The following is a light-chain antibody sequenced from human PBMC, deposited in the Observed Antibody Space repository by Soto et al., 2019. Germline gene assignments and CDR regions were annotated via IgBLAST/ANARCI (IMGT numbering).Light chain of an antibody. J-gene: IGKJ4*01. CDR2: DTS. CDR1: QSVSSF. Sequence: EIVLTQSPATLSLSPGERATLSCRASQSVSSFLAWYQQKPGQAPRLLIYDTSNRATDIPAKFSGSGSGTDFTLTISSLEPEHFAVYYCQQRSNRLLTFGGGTKVEIK. V-gene: IGKV3-11*01. CDR3: QQRSNRLLT.